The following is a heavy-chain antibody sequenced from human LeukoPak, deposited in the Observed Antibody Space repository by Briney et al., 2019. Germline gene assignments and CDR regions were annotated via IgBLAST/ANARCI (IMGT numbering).Heavy chain of an antibody. CDR3: AKDLRGSSDY. CDR2: ITASGGSS. J-gene: IGHJ4*02. V-gene: IGHV3-23*01. CDR1: GFTFSSYA. Sequence: HPGGSLRLSCTASGFTFSSYAMSWVRQAPGKGLEWVSAITASGGSSYHADSVKGRFTISRDNSKNTLYLQMNSLRAEDTAVYYCAKDLRGSSDYWGQGTLVTVSS. D-gene: IGHD6-6*01.